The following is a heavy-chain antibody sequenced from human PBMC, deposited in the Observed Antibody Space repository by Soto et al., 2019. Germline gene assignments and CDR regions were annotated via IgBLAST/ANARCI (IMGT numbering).Heavy chain of an antibody. CDR3: ARGACSSTSCHFGFDY. Sequence: NPSETLSLTCTVSGGSISSYYWSWIRQPAGKGLEWIGRIYTSGSTNYNPSFKSRVTMSVDTSKNQFSLKLSSVTAADTAVYYCARGACSSTSCHFGFDYWGQGTLVTVSS. D-gene: IGHD2-2*01. V-gene: IGHV4-4*07. CDR1: GGSISSYY. CDR2: IYTSGST. J-gene: IGHJ4*02.